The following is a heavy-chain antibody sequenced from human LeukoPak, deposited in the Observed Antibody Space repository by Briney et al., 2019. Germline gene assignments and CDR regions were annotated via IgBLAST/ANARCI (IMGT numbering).Heavy chain of an antibody. CDR3: ARDGVYYDILTAFDY. J-gene: IGHJ4*02. CDR1: GFTFSSYS. CDR2: ISSSSSYI. V-gene: IGHV3-21*01. Sequence: GGSLRLSCAASGFTFSSYSMNWVRQAPGKGLEWVSSISSSSSYIYYADSVKGRFTISRDNAKNPLHLQMNSLRAEDTAVYYCARDGVYYDILTAFDYWGQGTLVTVSS. D-gene: IGHD3-9*01.